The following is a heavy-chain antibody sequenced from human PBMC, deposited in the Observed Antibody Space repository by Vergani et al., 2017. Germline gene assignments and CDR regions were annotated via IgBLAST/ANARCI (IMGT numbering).Heavy chain of an antibody. V-gene: IGHV1-18*01. CDR2: ISAYIANT. Sequence: QVQLVQSGAEVKKPGASVKVSCKASGYTFTSYGITWVRQAPGQGLEWMGWISAYIANTNYAQNLQGGFTMTTDTSTSTVHMELRSLRSDDTAVYYCARDSLRGRGYYYGMDVWGQGTTVTVSS. CDR3: ARDSLRGRGYYYGMDV. D-gene: IGHD3-10*01. J-gene: IGHJ6*02. CDR1: GYTFTSYG.